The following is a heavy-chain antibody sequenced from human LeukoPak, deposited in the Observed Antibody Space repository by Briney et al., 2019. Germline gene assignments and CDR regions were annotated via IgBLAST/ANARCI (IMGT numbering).Heavy chain of an antibody. CDR2: IKQDGSEK. D-gene: IGHD3-3*01. V-gene: IGHV3-7*01. J-gene: IGHJ4*02. Sequence: GGSLRLSCAASGFTFSSYWMSWVRQAPGKGLEWVANIKQDGSEKYYVDSVKGRFTISRDNAKNSLYLQMNSLGDEDTAVYYCARLGVEVTIFHYWGQGTLVTVSS. CDR1: GFTFSSYW. CDR3: ARLGVEVTIFHY.